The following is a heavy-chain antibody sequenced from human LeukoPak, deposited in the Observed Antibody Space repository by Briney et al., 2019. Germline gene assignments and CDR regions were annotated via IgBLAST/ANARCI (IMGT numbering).Heavy chain of an antibody. CDR2: IYYSGST. V-gene: IGHV4-59*01. D-gene: IGHD6-19*01. Sequence: SETLSLTCTVSGGSISSYYWSWIRQPPGKGLEWIGYIYYSGSTNYNPSLKSRVTISVDTSKNQFSLKLSSVTAADTAVYYCARVGGEQWPLIYWGQGTLVTVSS. J-gene: IGHJ4*02. CDR1: GGSISSYY. CDR3: ARVGGEQWPLIY.